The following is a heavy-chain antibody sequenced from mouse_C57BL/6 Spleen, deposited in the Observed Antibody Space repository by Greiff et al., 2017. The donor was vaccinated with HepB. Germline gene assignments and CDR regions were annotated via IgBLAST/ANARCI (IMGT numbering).Heavy chain of an antibody. CDR2: INPSSGYT. V-gene: IGHV1-4*01. Sequence: VQLQQSGAELARPGASVKMSCKASGYTFTSYTMHWVKQRPGQGLEWIGYINPSSGYTKYNQKFKDKATLTADKSSSTAYMQLSSLTSEDSAVYYCARERNYDYDGGAWFAYWGQGTLVTVSA. CDR3: ARERNYDYDGGAWFAY. CDR1: GYTFTSYT. D-gene: IGHD2-4*01. J-gene: IGHJ3*01.